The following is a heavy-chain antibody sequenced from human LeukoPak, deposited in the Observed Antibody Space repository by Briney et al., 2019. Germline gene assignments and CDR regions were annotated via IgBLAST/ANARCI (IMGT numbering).Heavy chain of an antibody. V-gene: IGHV1-2*02. CDR2: INPNSGGT. CDR1: GCTFTGYY. Sequence: ASVKVSCKASGCTFTGYYMHWVRQAPGQGLEWMGWINPNSGGTNYAQKFQGRVTMTRDTSISTAYMELSRLRSDDTAVYYCARTHYDSSGYYNPSDAFDIWGQGTKVTVSS. J-gene: IGHJ3*02. D-gene: IGHD3-22*01. CDR3: ARTHYDSSGYYNPSDAFDI.